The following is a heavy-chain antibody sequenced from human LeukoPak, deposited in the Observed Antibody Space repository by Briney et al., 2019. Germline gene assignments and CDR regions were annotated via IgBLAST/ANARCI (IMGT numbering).Heavy chain of an antibody. CDR1: GGTFSSYA. V-gene: IGHV1-69*04. CDR3: AGDAVDSSSWYDYYYYGMDV. D-gene: IGHD6-13*01. Sequence: ASVKVSCKASGGTFSSYAISWVRQAPGQGLEWMGRIIPILGIANYAQKFQGRVTITADKSTSTAYMELSSLRSEDTAVYYCAGDAVDSSSWYDYYYYGMDVWGQGTTVTVSS. J-gene: IGHJ6*02. CDR2: IIPILGIA.